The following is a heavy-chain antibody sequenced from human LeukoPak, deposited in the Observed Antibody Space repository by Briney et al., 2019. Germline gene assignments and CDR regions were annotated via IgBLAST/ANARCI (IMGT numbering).Heavy chain of an antibody. CDR1: GSLSGYA. Sequence: GGSLRLSCEASGSLSGYAMSWVRQAPGKGLEWVLSISSSGSYIYYADSVKGRFTISRDNARNSVFLQMNSLRAEDTAIYYCARCALGVWGDNYFMDVWGNGTTVTVSS. V-gene: IGHV3-21*01. CDR3: ARCALGVWGDNYFMDV. D-gene: IGHD3-16*01. CDR2: ISSSGSYI. J-gene: IGHJ6*03.